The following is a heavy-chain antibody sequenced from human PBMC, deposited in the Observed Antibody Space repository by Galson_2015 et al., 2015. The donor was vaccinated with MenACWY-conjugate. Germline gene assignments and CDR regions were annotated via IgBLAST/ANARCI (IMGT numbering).Heavy chain of an antibody. CDR2: CRAYTGST. Sequence: AVNVSCKASGYTFTKYGIIWVRQAPGQGLEWIGGCRAYTGSTYYAQTVQGRVTMTTDTSTSTAYMELSSLRSDGTAVYYCARYGPPEYSYDSSGYLPFDYWGQGTMVTVSS. D-gene: IGHD3-22*01. J-gene: IGHJ4*02. CDR3: ARYGPPEYSYDSSGYLPFDY. V-gene: IGHV1-18*01. CDR1: GYTFTKYG.